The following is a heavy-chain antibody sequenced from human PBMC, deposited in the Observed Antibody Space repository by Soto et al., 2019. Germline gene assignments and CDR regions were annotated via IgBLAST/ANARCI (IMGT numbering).Heavy chain of an antibody. CDR3: ARPRYPGRGYYGMDV. CDR1: GCSFTSYW. CDR2: IYPGDSDT. V-gene: IGHV5-51*01. Sequence: GVSLKISCKGSGCSFTSYWIGWVRQMPGKGLECMGIIYPGDSDTRYSPSFQGQVTISADKSISTAYLQWSSLKASDTAMYYCARPRYPGRGYYGMDVWGQGTTVTVSS. J-gene: IGHJ6*02. D-gene: IGHD2-15*01.